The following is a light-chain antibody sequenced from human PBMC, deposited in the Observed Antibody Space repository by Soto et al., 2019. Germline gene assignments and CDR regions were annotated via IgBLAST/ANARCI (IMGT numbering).Light chain of an antibody. CDR2: GAS. J-gene: IGKJ5*01. V-gene: IGKV3-15*01. CDR3: QQYSNWPT. Sequence: EIVMTQSPATPSVSPGEGATLPCRASQSVSRNLAWYQQRPGQAPRLLISGASTRATGIAARFSGSGSGREFTLTISSLQSEDSALYYCQQYSNWPTFGQGTRLEIK. CDR1: QSVSRN.